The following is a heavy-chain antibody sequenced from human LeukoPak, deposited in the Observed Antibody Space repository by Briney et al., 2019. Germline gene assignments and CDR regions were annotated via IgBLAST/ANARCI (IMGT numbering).Heavy chain of an antibody. D-gene: IGHD3-3*01. Sequence: GGSLRLSCEFSGIIFSTYAMNWVRQAPGQGQEWISYISGSSSGSTSIIHYADSVKGRFTISRDNAKNSLHLQMDTLSAEDTAVYYCARDFWSGYYTEDWGQGALVIVSS. J-gene: IGHJ4*02. CDR3: ARDFWSGYYTED. CDR2: ISGSSSGSTSII. CDR1: GIIFSTYA. V-gene: IGHV3-48*04.